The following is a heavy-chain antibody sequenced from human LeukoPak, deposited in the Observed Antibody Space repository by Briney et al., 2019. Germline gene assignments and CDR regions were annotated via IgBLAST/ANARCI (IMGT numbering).Heavy chain of an antibody. V-gene: IGHV3-30*02. Sequence: GGSLRLSCAASGFTFSSYGIHWVRQAPGKGLEWVAFIQYDGSNEKYVDSVKGRFTISRDNSKNTLYLQMNSLRAEDTAVYYCARDGGLYSVVRGADYNCFDYWGQGTLVTVSS. CDR2: IQYDGSNE. CDR3: ARDGGLYSVVRGADYNCFDY. J-gene: IGHJ4*02. CDR1: GFTFSSYG. D-gene: IGHD3-10*01.